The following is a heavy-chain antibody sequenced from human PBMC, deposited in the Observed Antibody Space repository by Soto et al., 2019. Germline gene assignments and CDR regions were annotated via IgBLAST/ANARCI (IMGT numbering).Heavy chain of an antibody. D-gene: IGHD1-26*01. CDR3: ARWTATARTVFDY. V-gene: IGHV4-30-4*01. CDR2: IYYTGRT. J-gene: IGHJ4*02. Sequence: SETLSLTCTVSGDSINSVSYYWSWIRQPPGKGLEWIGYIYYTGRTYYNPSLKSRITISVDTSKNQFSLKLYSVTAADTAVYSCARWTATARTVFDYWGQGTVVTVSS. CDR1: GDSINSVSYY.